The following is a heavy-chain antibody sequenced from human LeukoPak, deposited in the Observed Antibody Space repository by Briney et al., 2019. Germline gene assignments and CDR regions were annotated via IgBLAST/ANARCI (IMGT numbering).Heavy chain of an antibody. CDR2: ISSTSAYI. D-gene: IGHD2-2*01. J-gene: IGHJ4*02. CDR3: ARDSPSSTSWGY. Sequence: PGGSLRLSCAASGFAPRSYTVTWVRQAPGKGLEWVSSISSTSAYIYYAESVKGRFSISRDNVDNVVHLQMNSLRAEDTAVYYCARDSPSSTSWGYWGQGTLVTVSS. V-gene: IGHV3-21*01. CDR1: GFAPRSYT.